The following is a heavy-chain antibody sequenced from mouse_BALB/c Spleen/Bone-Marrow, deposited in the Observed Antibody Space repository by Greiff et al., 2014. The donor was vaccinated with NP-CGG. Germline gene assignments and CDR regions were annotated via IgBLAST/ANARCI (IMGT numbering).Heavy chain of an antibody. CDR1: GYTFTSYV. D-gene: IGHD1-2*01. CDR2: INPYNDGT. J-gene: IGHJ4*01. Sequence: EVQLQQSGPELVKPGASVKMSCRASGYTFTSYVMHWVKQKPGQGLEWIGYINPYNDGTKYNEKFKGKATLTSDKSSSTAYMELSSLTSEDSAVYYCARGGYYGYYAMDYWGQGTSVTVSS. CDR3: ARGGYYGYYAMDY. V-gene: IGHV1-14*01.